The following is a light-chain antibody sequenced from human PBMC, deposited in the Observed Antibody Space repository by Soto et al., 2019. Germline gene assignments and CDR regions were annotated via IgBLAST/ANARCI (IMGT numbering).Light chain of an antibody. CDR1: QSVSSSY. CDR3: QQYNSYSPT. V-gene: IGKV3-20*01. CDR2: GAS. J-gene: IGKJ1*01. Sequence: EIVLTQSPGTLSLSPGGRATLSCRASQSVSSSYLAWYQQQPGQAPRLLIYGASSRATGIPDRFSGSGSGTDFTLTISSLHPDDFATYYCQQYNSYSPTFGQGTRVEIK.